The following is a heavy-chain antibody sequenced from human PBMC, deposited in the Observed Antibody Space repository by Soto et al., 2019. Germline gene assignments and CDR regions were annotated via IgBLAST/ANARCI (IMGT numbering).Heavy chain of an antibody. CDR1: SGSISDNY. CDR2: IFYTGST. CDR3: ERHSTPGNNWKYFDY. J-gene: IGHJ4*02. Sequence: PSETLSLTCSVSSGSISDNYWGWIRQPPGKGLEWIGNIFYTGSTNYNPSLKSRVTISLDTSKNQFSLRLTSVTAADTAVYYCERHSTPGNNWKYFDYWGQGTLVTVSS. D-gene: IGHD1-1*01. V-gene: IGHV4-59*08.